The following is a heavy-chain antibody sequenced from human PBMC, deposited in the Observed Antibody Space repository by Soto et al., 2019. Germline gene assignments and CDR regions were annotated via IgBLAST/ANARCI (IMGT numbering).Heavy chain of an antibody. J-gene: IGHJ3*02. V-gene: IGHV1-69*13. CDR3: ARRGSQTPGAFDI. CDR1: GVTCIIYA. Sequence: SVKVSGKASGVTCIIYAISLLLQAAVQGLEWMGGIIPIFGTANYAQKFQGRVTITADESTNTAYMELSSLRSEDTAVYYCARRGSQTPGAFDIWGQGTMVTVSS. CDR2: IIPIFGTA. D-gene: IGHD2-15*01.